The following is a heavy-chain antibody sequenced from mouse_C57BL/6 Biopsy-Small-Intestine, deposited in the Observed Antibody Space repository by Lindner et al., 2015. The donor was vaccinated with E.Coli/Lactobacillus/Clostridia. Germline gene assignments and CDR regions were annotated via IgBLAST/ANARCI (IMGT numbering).Heavy chain of an antibody. Sequence: VQLQESGAELVKPGASVKISCKASGYVFSKYWMDWVKQRPGKGLEWIGQINPGDGDTNLNGRFKGKATLTADISSRTVYMQLSSLTSEDSAVYFCTRFYYSNCDYWGQGTTLTVSS. CDR2: INPGDGDT. D-gene: IGHD2-5*01. CDR1: GYVFSKYW. CDR3: TRFYYSNCDY. J-gene: IGHJ2*01. V-gene: IGHV1-80*01.